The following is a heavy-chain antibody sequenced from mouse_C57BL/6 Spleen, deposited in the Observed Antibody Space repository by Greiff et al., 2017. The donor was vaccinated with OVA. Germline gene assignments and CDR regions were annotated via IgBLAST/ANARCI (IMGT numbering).Heavy chain of an antibody. J-gene: IGHJ2*01. CDR3: ARGFGITTVVAAHFDY. D-gene: IGHD1-1*01. V-gene: IGHV1-72*01. CDR2: IDPNSGGT. Sequence: QVQLQQPGAELVKPGASVKLSCKASGYTFTSYWMHWVKQRPGRGLEWIGRIDPNSGGTKYNEKFKSKATLTVDKPSSTAYMQLSSLTSEDSAVYYCARGFGITTVVAAHFDYWGQGTTLTVSS. CDR1: GYTFTSYW.